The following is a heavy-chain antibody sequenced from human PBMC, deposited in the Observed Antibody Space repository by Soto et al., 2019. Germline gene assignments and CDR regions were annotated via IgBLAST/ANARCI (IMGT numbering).Heavy chain of an antibody. Sequence: QVQLRESGPGLVKPSDTLSLTCAVSGYSISGDNWWGWIRQSPRKGVEWIGYVSSSGGTHYSPSLGSQVTMSVDTSRNQFSLKLTSVPAGDTAIYYCVRKTCGYCHFDDWGQGTLVTVAS. CDR1: GYSISGDNW. J-gene: IGHJ4*02. D-gene: IGHD2-21*01. CDR2: VSSSGGT. CDR3: VRKTCGYCHFDD. V-gene: IGHV4-28*01.